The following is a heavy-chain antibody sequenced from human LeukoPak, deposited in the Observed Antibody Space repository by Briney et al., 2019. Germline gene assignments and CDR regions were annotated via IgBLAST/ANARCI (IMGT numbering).Heavy chain of an antibody. CDR3: AKHPYSYGPNWFDP. Sequence: SGGSLRLSCAASGFTFSNAWMSWVRQAPGKGLEWVSAISGSGGSTYYADSVKGRFTISRDNSKNTLYLQMNSLRAEDTAVYYCAKHPYSYGPNWFDPWGQGTLVTVSS. D-gene: IGHD5-18*01. J-gene: IGHJ5*02. CDR2: ISGSGGST. V-gene: IGHV3-23*01. CDR1: GFTFSNAW.